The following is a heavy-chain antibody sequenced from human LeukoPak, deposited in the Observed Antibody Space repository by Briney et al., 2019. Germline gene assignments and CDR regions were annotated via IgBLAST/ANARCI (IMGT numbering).Heavy chain of an antibody. V-gene: IGHV3-74*01. D-gene: IGHD5/OR15-5a*01. CDR3: VRGSRVWIGVNY. Sequence: AGGSLRLSCAASGFTFSSYWMHWVRQAPGKGLVWVSRSNSDGSYTDYPDSVKGRYTISRDNAKNTLYLQMDSLRAEDMAVYYCVRGSRVWIGVNYWGQGTLVTVSS. CDR1: GFTFSSYW. J-gene: IGHJ4*02. CDR2: SNSDGSYT.